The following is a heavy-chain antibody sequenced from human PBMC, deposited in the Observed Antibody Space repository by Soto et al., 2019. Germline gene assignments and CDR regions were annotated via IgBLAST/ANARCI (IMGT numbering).Heavy chain of an antibody. V-gene: IGHV3-15*01. Sequence: LRLSCAASGFTFSNAWMSWVRQAPGKGLEWVGRIKSKTDGGTTDYAAPVKGRFTISRDDSKNTLYLQMNSLKTEDTAVYYCTTVKGVVAAGRPSDVWGQGTTVTVSS. CDR1: GFTFSNAW. D-gene: IGHD2-15*01. J-gene: IGHJ6*02. CDR3: TTVKGVVAAGRPSDV. CDR2: IKSKTDGGTT.